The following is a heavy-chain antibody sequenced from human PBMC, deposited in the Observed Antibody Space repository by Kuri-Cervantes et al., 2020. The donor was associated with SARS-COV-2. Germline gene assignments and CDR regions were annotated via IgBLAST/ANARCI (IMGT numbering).Heavy chain of an antibody. Sequence: GGSLRLSCVASGFTFSNYVIHWVRQAPGKGLEWISSISDWSLNIYYADSVKGRFNISRDNAKNSLFLQMNSLRVEDTAVYYCTRDRRRYSGDTSHFYMDVWGTGTTVTVSS. CDR2: ISDWSLNI. D-gene: IGHD5-12*01. CDR3: TRDRRRYSGDTSHFYMDV. V-gene: IGHV3-48*01. J-gene: IGHJ6*03. CDR1: GFTFSNYV.